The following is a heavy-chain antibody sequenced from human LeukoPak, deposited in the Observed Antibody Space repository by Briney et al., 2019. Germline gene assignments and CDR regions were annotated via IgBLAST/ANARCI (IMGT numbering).Heavy chain of an antibody. J-gene: IGHJ3*02. V-gene: IGHV4-61*01. CDR1: GGSVSSGSYY. Sequence: SETLSLTCTVSGGSVSSGSYYWSWIRQPPGKGLEWIGYIYYSGSTNYNPSPKSRVTISVDTSKNQFSLKLSSVTAADTAVYYCARDRGYSYGPDAFDIWGQGTMVTVSS. D-gene: IGHD5-18*01. CDR2: IYYSGST. CDR3: ARDRGYSYGPDAFDI.